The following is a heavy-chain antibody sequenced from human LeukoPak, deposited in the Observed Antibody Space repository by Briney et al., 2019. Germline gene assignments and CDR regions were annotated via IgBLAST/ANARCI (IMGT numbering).Heavy chain of an antibody. CDR1: GGSISSYY. Sequence: SETLSLTCTVSGGSISSYYWSWIQQPPGKGLEWIGYIYYSGSTNYNPSLKSRVTISVDTSKNQFSLKLSSVTAADTAVYYCAREPSQKGPHNMNVWGKGTRVTISS. J-gene: IGHJ6*03. CDR2: IYYSGST. CDR3: AREPSQKGPHNMNV. V-gene: IGHV4-59*01.